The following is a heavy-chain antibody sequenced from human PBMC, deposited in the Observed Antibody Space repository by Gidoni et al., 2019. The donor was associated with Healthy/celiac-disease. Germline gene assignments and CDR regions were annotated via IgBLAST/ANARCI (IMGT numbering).Heavy chain of an antibody. D-gene: IGHD2-2*01. J-gene: IGHJ5*02. CDR1: GFPFSSYA. Sequence: EVQLLESGGGLVQPGGSLRLSCAASGFPFSSYALRWVRPAPGKGLEWVSAISGSGGSTYYADSVKCRFTISRDNSKNTLYLQMNSLRAEDTAVYYCAKAQDIVVVPAAFSGWFDPWGQGTLVTVSS. CDR3: AKAQDIVVVPAAFSGWFDP. CDR2: ISGSGGST. V-gene: IGHV3-23*01.